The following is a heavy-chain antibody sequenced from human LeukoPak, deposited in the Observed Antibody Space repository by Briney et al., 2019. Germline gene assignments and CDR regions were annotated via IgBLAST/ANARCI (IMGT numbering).Heavy chain of an antibody. CDR3: ARDSGIIAFDI. Sequence: PGGSLRLSCAASGFTFSTYWMSWVRQAPGKGLEWVANIKQDGSEKYYMDSVKGGFTISRDNAKSSLYLQMNSLRAEDTAVYYCARDSGIIAFDIWGQGTMVTVSS. D-gene: IGHD3-10*01. CDR2: IKQDGSEK. J-gene: IGHJ3*02. CDR1: GFTFSTYW. V-gene: IGHV3-7*01.